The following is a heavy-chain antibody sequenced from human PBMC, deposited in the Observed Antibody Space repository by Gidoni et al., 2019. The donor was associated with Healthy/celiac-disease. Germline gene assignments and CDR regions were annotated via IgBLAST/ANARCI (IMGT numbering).Heavy chain of an antibody. D-gene: IGHD3-22*01. CDR1: GGSISSYY. CDR3: ARVVSDSSGYYWVDY. CDR2: IYYSGST. V-gene: IGHV4-59*01. Sequence: QVQLPESGPGLVTPSEPLSLPCTVPGGSISSYYWSWIRQPPGKGLEWIGYIYYSGSTNYNPSLKSRVTISVDTSKNQFSLKLSSVTAADTAVYYCARVVSDSSGYYWVDYWGQGTLVTVSS. J-gene: IGHJ4*02.